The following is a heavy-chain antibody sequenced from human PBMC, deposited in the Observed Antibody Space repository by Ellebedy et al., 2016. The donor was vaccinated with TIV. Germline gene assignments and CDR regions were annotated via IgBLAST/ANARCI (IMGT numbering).Heavy chain of an antibody. CDR2: LNSDGSST. Sequence: GGSLRLXXAASGFTFSSYWMHWVRQAPGKGLVWVSRLNSDGSSTSYADSVRGRFTISRDNAKNTLYLQMNSLRAEDTAVYYCARGGDGWLAPEYWGQGTLVTVSS. D-gene: IGHD6-19*01. V-gene: IGHV3-74*01. CDR1: GFTFSSYW. CDR3: ARGGDGWLAPEY. J-gene: IGHJ4*02.